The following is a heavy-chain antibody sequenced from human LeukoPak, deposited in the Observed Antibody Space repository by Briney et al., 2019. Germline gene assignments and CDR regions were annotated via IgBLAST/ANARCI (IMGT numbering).Heavy chain of an antibody. CDR1: SGSFSGYY. CDR3: ARGYDY. Sequence: PSETLSLTCAVYSGSFSGYYWSWIRQPPGKGLEWIGMINYSGNRYYNPSLWSRATISVDTSTNQFSLNLNSVTAADTAVYYCARGYDYWGQGTLVAVSS. V-gene: IGHV4-34*01. J-gene: IGHJ4*02. CDR2: INYSGNR.